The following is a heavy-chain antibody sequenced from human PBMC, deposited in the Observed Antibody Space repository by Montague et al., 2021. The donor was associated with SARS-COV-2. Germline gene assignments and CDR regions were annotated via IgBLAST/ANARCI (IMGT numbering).Heavy chain of an antibody. CDR3: ASDRGYFDWLFQSDYYYYGMDV. CDR2: IYYSGST. V-gene: IGHV4-31*03. D-gene: IGHD3-9*01. CDR1: GGSISSGGYY. Sequence: TLSLTCSVSGGSISSGGYYWSWIRQHPGKGLEWIGYIYYSGSTYYNPSLKSRVTISVDTSKNQFSLKLSSVTAADTAVYYCASDRGYFDWLFQSDYYYYGMDVWGQGTTVTVSS. J-gene: IGHJ6*02.